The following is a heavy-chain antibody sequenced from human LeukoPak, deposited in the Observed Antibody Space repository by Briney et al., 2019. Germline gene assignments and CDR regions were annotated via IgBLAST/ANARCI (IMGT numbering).Heavy chain of an antibody. CDR2: ILYDGSNK. D-gene: IGHD6-6*01. CDR3: ARVPAVGDLSSSGDY. V-gene: IGHV3-30*04. Sequence: GGSLRLSCAASRFTFSSYAMYWVRQAPGKGLQWVATILYDGSNKYYVDSVKGRFTISRDNSKNTLYLQMNSLRAEDTAVYYCARVPAVGDLSSSGDYWGQGTLVTVSS. CDR1: RFTFSSYA. J-gene: IGHJ4*02.